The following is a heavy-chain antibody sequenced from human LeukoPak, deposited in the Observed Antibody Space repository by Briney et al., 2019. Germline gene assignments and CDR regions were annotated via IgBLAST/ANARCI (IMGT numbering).Heavy chain of an antibody. CDR1: GYIFTNYG. D-gene: IGHD1-26*01. CDR3: ARAGYSRFVDDLDY. J-gene: IGHJ4*02. Sequence: ASVKVSCEASGYIFTNYGINWVRQAPGQGLEWMGWISAYNGNTKYTQKLQDRVTITTDTSTSTAYMELKTLRSDDTAVYFCARAGYSRFVDDLDYWGQGTLVTVSS. V-gene: IGHV1-18*01. CDR2: ISAYNGNT.